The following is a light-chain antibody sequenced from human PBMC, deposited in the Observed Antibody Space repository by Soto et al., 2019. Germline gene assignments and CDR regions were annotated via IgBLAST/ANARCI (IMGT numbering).Light chain of an antibody. Sequence: EIVLTQSPATLSLSPGERATLSCRASQSVSSYLAWYQQKPGQAPRLRIYDASNRATGIPARFSGSGSGTDLTLTISSLEPEDFAVYYCQQRSNWPPGYTFGQGTKLEIK. V-gene: IGKV3-11*01. CDR3: QQRSNWPPGYT. CDR2: DAS. CDR1: QSVSSY. J-gene: IGKJ2*01.